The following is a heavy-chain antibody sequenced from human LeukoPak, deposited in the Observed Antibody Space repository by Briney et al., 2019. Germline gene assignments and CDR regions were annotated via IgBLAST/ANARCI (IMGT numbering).Heavy chain of an antibody. V-gene: IGHV3-21*01. CDR3: ARASMITFGGVIVY. Sequence: GGSLRLSCAASGFTFSSYSMNWVRQAPGKGLEWVSSISSSSSYIYYAVSVKGRFTISRDNAKNSLYLQMNSLRAEDTAVYYCARASMITFGGVIVYWGQGTLVGVFS. CDR2: ISSSSSYI. D-gene: IGHD3-16*02. J-gene: IGHJ4*02. CDR1: GFTFSSYS.